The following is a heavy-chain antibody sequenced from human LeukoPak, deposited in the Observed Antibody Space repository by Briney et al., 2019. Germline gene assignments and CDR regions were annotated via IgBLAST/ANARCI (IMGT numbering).Heavy chain of an antibody. D-gene: IGHD6-13*01. CDR1: GGSVSSGSYY. J-gene: IGHJ6*02. Sequence: PSETLSLTCTVSGGSVSSGSYYWSWIRQPPGKGLEWIGYIYYSGSTNYNPSLKSRVTISVDTSKNQFSLKLSSVTAADTAVYYCAREAAVARHYYYGMDVWGQGTTVTVSS. CDR3: AREAAVARHYYYGMDV. V-gene: IGHV4-61*01. CDR2: IYYSGST.